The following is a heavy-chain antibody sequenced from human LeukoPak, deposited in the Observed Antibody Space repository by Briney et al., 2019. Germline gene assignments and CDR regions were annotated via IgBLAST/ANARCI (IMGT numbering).Heavy chain of an antibody. Sequence: QPGGSLRLSCAASGFTFSSYGMHWVRQAPGKGLEWVAAIWYDGSNKYYADSVKGRFTISRDNSKNTLYLQMNSLRAEDTAVYYCAKVRSGRDGYPFDIWGQGTMVTVSS. CDR2: IWYDGSNK. CDR1: GFTFSSYG. CDR3: AKVRSGRDGYPFDI. V-gene: IGHV3-33*06. D-gene: IGHD5-24*01. J-gene: IGHJ3*02.